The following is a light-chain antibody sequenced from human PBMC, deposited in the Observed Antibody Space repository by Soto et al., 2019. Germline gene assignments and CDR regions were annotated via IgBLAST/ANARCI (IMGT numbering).Light chain of an antibody. CDR2: GAS. Sequence: EIVMTQSPAALSVSPGDRATLSCRASQSISSSLAWYRQKPGQAPSLLIYGASSRAIGVPARFSGSGSGTEFTQPLSRLQSEDVAVYYCQQYSDWPPELTFGGGTKVEIK. CDR3: QQYSDWPPELT. V-gene: IGKV3-15*01. CDR1: QSISSS. J-gene: IGKJ4*01.